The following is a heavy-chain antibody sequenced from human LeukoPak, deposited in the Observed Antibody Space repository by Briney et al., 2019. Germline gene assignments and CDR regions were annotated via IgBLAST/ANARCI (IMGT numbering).Heavy chain of an antibody. CDR2: ISYDGSNK. CDR1: GFTFSSYA. V-gene: IGHV3-30*04. Sequence: PGGSLRLSCAASGFTFSSYAMHWVRQAPGKGLEWVAVISYDGSNKYYADSVKGRFTISRDNSKNTLYLQMNSLRAEDTAVYYCARDQRDDYYYGMDVWGQGTTVTVSS. J-gene: IGHJ6*02. CDR3: ARDQRDDYYYGMDV. D-gene: IGHD5-24*01.